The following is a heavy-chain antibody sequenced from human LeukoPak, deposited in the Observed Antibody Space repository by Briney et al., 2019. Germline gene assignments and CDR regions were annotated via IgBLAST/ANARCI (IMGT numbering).Heavy chain of an antibody. CDR3: ARDHNWGPDY. V-gene: IGHV1-2*02. D-gene: IGHD7-27*01. J-gene: IGHJ4*02. CDR2: INPNSGGT. Sequence: ASVKVSCKASGYTFTGYYMHWVRQAPGQGLEWMGWINPNSGGTNYAQKFQGRVTMTRDTSISTAYLDLSGLTYDDTAIYYCARDHNWGPDYWGQGTLVTVSS. CDR1: GYTFTGYY.